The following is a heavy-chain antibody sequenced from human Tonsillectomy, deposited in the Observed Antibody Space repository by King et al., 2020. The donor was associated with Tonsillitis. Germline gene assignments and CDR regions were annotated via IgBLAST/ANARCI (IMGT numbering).Heavy chain of an antibody. Sequence: VQLVESGGGLVQSGGSLRLSCAASGFTFYNYAMSCVRQAPGKGLEWVATISGSGGYTYYADSVEGRFTISRDNSKNTLCLQMNSPRAEDTAVYYCAKPIRFWCGGTWSLDYWGQGALVTVSS. V-gene: IGHV3-23*04. J-gene: IGHJ4*02. D-gene: IGHD3-3*01. CDR2: ISGSGGYT. CDR3: AKPIRFWCGGTWSLDY. CDR1: GFTFYNYA.